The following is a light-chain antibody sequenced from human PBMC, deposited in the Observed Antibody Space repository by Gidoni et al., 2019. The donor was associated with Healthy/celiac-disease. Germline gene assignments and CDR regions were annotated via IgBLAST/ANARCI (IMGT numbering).Light chain of an antibody. CDR2: QDS. CDR1: KLGDKY. CDR3: QAWDSSTVV. V-gene: IGLV3-1*01. Sequence: SYELTQPPSVSVPPGQTASITCSGDKLGDKYACWSPQKPGQSPVLVIYQDSKRPSGIPERFSGSNSGNTATLTISGTQAMDEADYYCQAWDSSTVVFGGGTKLTVL. J-gene: IGLJ2*01.